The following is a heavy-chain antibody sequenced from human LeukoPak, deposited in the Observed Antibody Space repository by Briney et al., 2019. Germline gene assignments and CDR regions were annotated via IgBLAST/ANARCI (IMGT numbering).Heavy chain of an antibody. CDR3: AREYSGYDFKVGYYYYMDV. J-gene: IGHJ6*03. D-gene: IGHD5-12*01. V-gene: IGHV4-39*02. Sequence: SETLSLTCTVSGGSTSSSSYYWGWIRQPPGKGLEWIGSIYYSGSTYYNPSLKSRVTISVDTSKNQFSLKLSSVTAADTAVCYCAREYSGYDFKVGYYYYMDVWGKGTTVTVSS. CDR1: GGSTSSSSYY. CDR2: IYYSGST.